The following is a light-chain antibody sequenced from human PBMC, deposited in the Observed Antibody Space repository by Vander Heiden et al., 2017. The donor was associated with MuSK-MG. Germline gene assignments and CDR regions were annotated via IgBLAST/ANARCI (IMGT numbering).Light chain of an antibody. Sequence: EIVLTQSPGTMSFSPGERATISCRASPSVSSSYLAWYQQKPGQAPRLIIYGASSSANGIPDRFSGSGSGTDFTLTSSRREPEDFAVYYCHQDSSSYTFGQGTKLDIK. CDR2: GAS. CDR3: HQDSSSYT. V-gene: IGKV3-20*01. CDR1: PSVSSSY. J-gene: IGKJ2*01.